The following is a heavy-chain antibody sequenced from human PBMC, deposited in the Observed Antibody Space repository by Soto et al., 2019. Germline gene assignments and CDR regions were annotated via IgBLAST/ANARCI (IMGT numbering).Heavy chain of an antibody. Sequence: QVQLVQSGAEVKKPGSSVKVSCKASGGTFSSYAISWVRQAPGQGLEWMGGIIPIFGTANYAQKFQGRVTITADESTSTAYMELSSLRSEDTAVYYCARATVIAAAVYYYYGMDVRGQGTTVTVSS. D-gene: IGHD6-13*01. J-gene: IGHJ6*02. V-gene: IGHV1-69*01. CDR1: GGTFSSYA. CDR3: ARATVIAAAVYYYYGMDV. CDR2: IIPIFGTA.